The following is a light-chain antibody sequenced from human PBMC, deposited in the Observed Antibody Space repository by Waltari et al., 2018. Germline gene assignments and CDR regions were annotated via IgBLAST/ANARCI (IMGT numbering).Light chain of an antibody. V-gene: IGKV3D-15*01. CDR1: QSISSN. J-gene: IGKJ2*01. CDR2: GVS. Sequence: ETMMTQSPDTLSVSPGERATLSCRASQSISSNLAWYQQKPGQAPRLRIFGVSTRATCIPARFSGSGSGTEFTLTISSLESEDFGIYYCQQYNNWPPEMYTFGQGTKLEI. CDR3: QQYNNWPPEMYT.